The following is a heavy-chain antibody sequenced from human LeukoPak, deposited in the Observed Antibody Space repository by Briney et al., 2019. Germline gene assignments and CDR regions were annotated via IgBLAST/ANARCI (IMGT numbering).Heavy chain of an antibody. D-gene: IGHD3-22*01. Sequence: GGSLRLSCAASGFTFSSYPMHWVRQAPGKGLEWVSIISYDGSNKYYADSVKGRFTISRDNSKNTLCLQMNSLRAEDTAVYYCAREVYYDRSGYYAYYFDYWGQGTLVTVSS. CDR3: AREVYYDRSGYYAYYFDY. V-gene: IGHV3-30-3*01. CDR1: GFTFSSYP. CDR2: ISYDGSNK. J-gene: IGHJ4*02.